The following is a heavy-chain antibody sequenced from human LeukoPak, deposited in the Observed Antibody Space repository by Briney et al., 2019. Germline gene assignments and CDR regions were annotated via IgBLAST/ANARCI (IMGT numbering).Heavy chain of an antibody. V-gene: IGHV3-11*01. CDR2: ISSSDRTI. CDR1: GFTFRDYD. CDR3: AKGRYCSGGSCYSIPYFDY. J-gene: IGHJ4*02. Sequence: GGSLRLSCAASGFTFRDYDMTWIRQAPGKGLEWVSYISSSDRTIYNAESVKGRFTISRDNAKNSLYLQMNSLRAEDTAVYYCAKGRYCSGGSCYSIPYFDYWGQGTLVTVSS. D-gene: IGHD2-15*01.